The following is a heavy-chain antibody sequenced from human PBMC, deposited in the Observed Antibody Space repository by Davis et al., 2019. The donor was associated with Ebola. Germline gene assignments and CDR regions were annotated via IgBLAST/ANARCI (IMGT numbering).Heavy chain of an antibody. V-gene: IGHV3-13*01. J-gene: IGHJ4*02. Sequence: GESLKISCAASGFTFSSYDMHWVRQATGKGLEWVSAIGTAGDTYYPGSVKGRFTISRENAENSLYLQMNSLRAGDTAVYYCARGQWLTRFDYWGQGTLVTVSS. CDR3: ARGQWLTRFDY. D-gene: IGHD6-19*01. CDR1: GFTFSSYD. CDR2: IGTAGDT.